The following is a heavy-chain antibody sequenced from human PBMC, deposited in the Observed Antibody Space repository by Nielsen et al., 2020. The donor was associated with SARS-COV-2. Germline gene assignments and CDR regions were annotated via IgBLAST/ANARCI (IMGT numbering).Heavy chain of an antibody. J-gene: IGHJ6*02. V-gene: IGHV3-9*01. Sequence: SLKISCAASGFTFDDYAMHWVRQAPGKGLEWVSGISWNSGSIGYADSVKGRFTISRDNAKNSLYLQMNSLRAEDTALYYCANGGDYGMDVWGQGTTVTVS. CDR2: ISWNSGSI. CDR3: ANGGDYGMDV. CDR1: GFTFDDYA. D-gene: IGHD2-15*01.